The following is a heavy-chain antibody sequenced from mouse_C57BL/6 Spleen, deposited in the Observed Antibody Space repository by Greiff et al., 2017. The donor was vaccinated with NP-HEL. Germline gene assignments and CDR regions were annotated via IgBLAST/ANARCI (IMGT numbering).Heavy chain of an antibody. CDR1: GYTFTSYW. V-gene: IGHV1-53*01. CDR2: INPSNGGT. J-gene: IGHJ3*01. Sequence: VQLQQPGTELVKPGASVKLSCKASGYTFTSYWMHWVKQRPGPGLEWIGNINPSNGGTNYNEKFKSKATLTVDKSSSTAYMQLSSLTSEDSAVYYCAREEGIYYGNYGFAYWGQGTLVTVSA. D-gene: IGHD2-1*01. CDR3: AREEGIYYGNYGFAY.